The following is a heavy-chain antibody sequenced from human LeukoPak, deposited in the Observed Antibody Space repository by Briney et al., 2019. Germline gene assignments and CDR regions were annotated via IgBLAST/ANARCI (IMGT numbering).Heavy chain of an antibody. CDR3: ARSSFGEMATIAPVLVDY. J-gene: IGHJ4*02. V-gene: IGHV4-34*01. CDR1: GGSLSGYY. CDR2: IHNRGST. Sequence: SETLSLTCAVYGGSLSGYYWGWIRQPPGRGLEWIGEIHNRGSTNYIPSLKSRVPISVDTSKNQFSPKLSPVAAADKAVYYCARSSFGEMATIAPVLVDYWGQGTLVTVSS. D-gene: IGHD5-24*01.